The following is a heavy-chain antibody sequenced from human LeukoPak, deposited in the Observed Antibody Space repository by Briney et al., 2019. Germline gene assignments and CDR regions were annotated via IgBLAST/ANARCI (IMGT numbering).Heavy chain of an antibody. D-gene: IGHD6-19*01. Sequence: GGSLRLSCAASGFTFSKYWMLWVRQSPGEGLESVSRINTDGTVTTYADSVKGRFTVSRDNADNTMFLQMNSVRDEDTAVYYCATKQWLAPPPDSWGQGTPVTVSS. V-gene: IGHV3-74*01. CDR1: GFTFSKYW. J-gene: IGHJ4*02. CDR3: ATKQWLAPPPDS. CDR2: INTDGTVT.